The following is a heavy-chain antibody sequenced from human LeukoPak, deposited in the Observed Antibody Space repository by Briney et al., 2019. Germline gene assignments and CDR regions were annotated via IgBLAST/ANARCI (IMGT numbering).Heavy chain of an antibody. Sequence: GGSLRLSCAASGFTFSSYGMHWVRQAPGKGLEWVAVIWYDGSNKYYADSVKGRFTISRDNSKNTLYLQMNSLRAEDTAVYYCAKDPTHRGYSPTGYMDVWGKGTTVTVSS. CDR1: GFTFSSYG. V-gene: IGHV3-33*06. D-gene: IGHD5-18*01. J-gene: IGHJ6*03. CDR3: AKDPTHRGYSPTGYMDV. CDR2: IWYDGSNK.